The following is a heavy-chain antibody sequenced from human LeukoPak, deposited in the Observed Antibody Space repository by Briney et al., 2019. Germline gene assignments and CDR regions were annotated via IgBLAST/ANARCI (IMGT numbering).Heavy chain of an antibody. CDR3: ARDDPGGYDSSGYYPPYYGMDV. V-gene: IGHV3-53*01. CDR1: GFTVSSNY. CDR2: IYSGGST. Sequence: GGSLRLSCAASGFTVSSNYMSWVRQAPGKGLEWVSVIYSGGSTYYADSVKGRFTISRDNSKNTLYLQMSSLRAEDTAVYYCARDDPGGYDSSGYYPPYYGMDVWGQGTTVTVSS. J-gene: IGHJ6*02. D-gene: IGHD3-22*01.